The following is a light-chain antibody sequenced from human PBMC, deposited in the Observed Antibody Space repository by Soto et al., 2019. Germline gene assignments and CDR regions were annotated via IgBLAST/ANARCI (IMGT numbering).Light chain of an antibody. CDR1: QGIRND. J-gene: IGKJ2*01. CDR2: SAS. Sequence: AIQMTQSPSSLSASVGDRVTITCRASQGIRNDLGWYHQKPGKAPKLLIYSASSLQSGVPSRFSGSVSGTDFTLTISSLQPEDFATYSCLQDYNYPRTFGKGTKLELK. V-gene: IGKV1-6*01. CDR3: LQDYNYPRT.